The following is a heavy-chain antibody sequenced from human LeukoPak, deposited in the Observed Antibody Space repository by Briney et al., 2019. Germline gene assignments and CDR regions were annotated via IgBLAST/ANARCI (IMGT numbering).Heavy chain of an antibody. D-gene: IGHD1-1*01. CDR3: AVVGGTFSHNFDMDV. CDR2: FCSGGSTV. V-gene: IGHV3-48*04. J-gene: IGHJ6*03. CDR1: GISLSVYS. Sequence: GGSLRLSCAGSGISLSVYSLGWVRQAPGNGLGWISFFCSGGSTVYYAGSVKDRLTISRDNARSARYLQMDSLRVDDTAVYVCAVVGGTFSHNFDMDVWGKGSTVTVSS.